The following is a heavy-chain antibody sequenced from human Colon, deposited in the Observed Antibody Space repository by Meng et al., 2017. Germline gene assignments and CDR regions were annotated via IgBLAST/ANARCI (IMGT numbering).Heavy chain of an antibody. CDR1: GFSFNMAW. V-gene: IGHV3-15*05. Sequence: GGSLRLSCAASGFSFNMAWMTWVRQAPGKGLEWVGRITSERDGTKTAYGAPVKGRFTISRDDSKNTLYLEVNSLKSEDTAVYYCTTDLGGSGTYDHTGYWGQGTLVTVSS. CDR2: ITSERDGTKT. J-gene: IGHJ4*02. CDR3: TTDLGGSGTYDHTGY. D-gene: IGHD3-10*01.